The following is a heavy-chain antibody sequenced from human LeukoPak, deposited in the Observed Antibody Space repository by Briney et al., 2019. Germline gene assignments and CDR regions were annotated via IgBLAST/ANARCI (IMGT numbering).Heavy chain of an antibody. CDR3: ARGGPPFSFDY. D-gene: IGHD3-16*01. V-gene: IGHV4-39*07. J-gene: IGHJ4*02. Sequence: SETLSLTCSVSGASISSSSYYWGWIRQPPGKGLEWIGTIYHSGSTYYNPSLLGRVTISVDTSKNPFSLKLSSVTAADTAVYYCARGGPPFSFDYWGQGPLVTVSS. CDR1: GASISSSSYY. CDR2: IYHSGST.